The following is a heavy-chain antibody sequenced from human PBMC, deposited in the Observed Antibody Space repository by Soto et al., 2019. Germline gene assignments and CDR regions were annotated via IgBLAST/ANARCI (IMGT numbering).Heavy chain of an antibody. V-gene: IGHV3-7*01. CDR3: VLTTPYYFDY. D-gene: IGHD3-22*01. J-gene: IGHJ4*02. CDR2: IKHDGSEK. CDR1: GFTFSFYY. Sequence: GGSLRLSCAASGFTFSFYYMTWVRQAPGQGLEWVANIKHDGSEKNYGDSVKGRFAISRDNAKNALYLQMDSLRPADTAVYYCVLTTPYYFDYWGQGTLVTVSS.